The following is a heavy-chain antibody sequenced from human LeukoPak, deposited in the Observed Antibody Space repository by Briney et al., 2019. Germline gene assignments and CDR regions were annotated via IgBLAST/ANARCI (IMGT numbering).Heavy chain of an antibody. Sequence: GESLKISCKGSGYTFSSYWIGWVRQMPGKGLEWTGIIYPGDSDTSYSPSLQGQVAISVDTSIGTAYLQWSSLKASDTAIYYCARQNDFRLDYWGQGTLVTVSS. CDR3: ARQNDFRLDY. V-gene: IGHV5-51*01. D-gene: IGHD3-3*01. CDR1: GYTFSSYW. CDR2: IYPGDSDT. J-gene: IGHJ4*02.